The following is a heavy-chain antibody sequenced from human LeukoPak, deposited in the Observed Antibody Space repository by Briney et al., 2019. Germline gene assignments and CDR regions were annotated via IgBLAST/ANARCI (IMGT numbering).Heavy chain of an antibody. CDR3: ARVKSPADFWSGYPKGRWFDP. Sequence: SETLSLTCTVSGGSISSYYWSWIRQPAGKGLEWIGEINHSGSTNYNPSLKSRVTISVDTSKNQFSLKLSSVTAADTAVYYCARVKSPADFWSGYPKGRWFDPWGQGTLGTVPS. CDR2: INHSGST. J-gene: IGHJ5*02. CDR1: GGSISSYY. V-gene: IGHV4-34*01. D-gene: IGHD3-3*01.